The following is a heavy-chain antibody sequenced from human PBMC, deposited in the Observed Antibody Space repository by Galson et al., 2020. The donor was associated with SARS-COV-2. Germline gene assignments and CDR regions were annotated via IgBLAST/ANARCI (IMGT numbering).Heavy chain of an antibody. CDR1: GGSFSGYY. Sequence: SETLSLTCAVYGGSFSGYYWSWIRKPPGKGLEWIGAINHSGSTNYNPSLKSRVTISVDTSKNQFSLKLSSVTAADTAVYYCARGGIAVAGVGVYYYYGMDGWGQGTTVSVAS. J-gene: IGHJ6*02. CDR2: INHSGST. D-gene: IGHD6-19*01. CDR3: ARGGIAVAGVGVYYYYGMDG. V-gene: IGHV4-34*01.